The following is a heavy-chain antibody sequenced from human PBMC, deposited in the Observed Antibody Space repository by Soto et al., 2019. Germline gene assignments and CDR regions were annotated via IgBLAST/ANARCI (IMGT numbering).Heavy chain of an antibody. J-gene: IGHJ4*02. CDR1: SGSISVTNVF. Sequence: PSETLSLTCTVSSGSISVTNVFLGWVRQPPGKGLEWIGNIDYSGTAYFSPSLATRVTFHVDTSKNQFSLTLYSVTAADTAVYYCARITGRHLDYWGQGILFTV. V-gene: IGHV4-39*01. D-gene: IGHD1-20*01. CDR3: ARITGRHLDY. CDR2: IDYSGTA.